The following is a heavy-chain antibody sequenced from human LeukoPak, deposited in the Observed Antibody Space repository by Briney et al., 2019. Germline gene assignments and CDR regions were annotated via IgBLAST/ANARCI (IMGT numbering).Heavy chain of an antibody. D-gene: IGHD6-19*01. CDR2: INHSGST. CDR1: GGSFSGYY. Sequence: SETLSLACAVYGGSFSGYYWSWIRQPPGKGLEWIGEINHSGSTNYNPSLKSRVTISVDTSKNQFSLKLSSVTAADTAVYYCARGGRSGLTYWGQGTLVTVSS. V-gene: IGHV4-34*01. CDR3: ARGGRSGLTY. J-gene: IGHJ4*02.